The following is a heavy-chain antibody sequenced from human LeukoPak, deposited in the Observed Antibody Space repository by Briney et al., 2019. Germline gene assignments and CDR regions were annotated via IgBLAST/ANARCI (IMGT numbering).Heavy chain of an antibody. CDR1: GGSFSGYY. CDR2: INHSGST. CDR3: ARGVGPYYYDSSGYYYYFDY. V-gene: IGHV4-34*01. J-gene: IGHJ4*02. Sequence: SETLSLTCAVYGGSFSGYYRSWIRQPPGRGLEWIGEINHSGSTNYNPSLKSRVTISVDTSKNQFSLKLSSVTAADTAVYYCARGVGPYYYDSSGYYYYFDYWGQGTLVTVSS. D-gene: IGHD3-22*01.